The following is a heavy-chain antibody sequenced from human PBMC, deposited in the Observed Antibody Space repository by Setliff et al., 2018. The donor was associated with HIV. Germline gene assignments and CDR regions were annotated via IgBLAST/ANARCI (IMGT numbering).Heavy chain of an antibody. Sequence: GGSLRLSCTASGFTFGDYLMSWVRQAPGKGLEWVGFIRSKAYGGTPEYAASLGGRFTISRDDSKSIAYLQMSSLQTEDTAVYYCARNAGYSSGWLDYWGQGTLVTVSS. CDR3: ARNAGYSSGWLDY. CDR1: GFTFGDYL. V-gene: IGHV3-49*04. D-gene: IGHD6-19*01. CDR2: IRSKAYGGTP. J-gene: IGHJ4*02.